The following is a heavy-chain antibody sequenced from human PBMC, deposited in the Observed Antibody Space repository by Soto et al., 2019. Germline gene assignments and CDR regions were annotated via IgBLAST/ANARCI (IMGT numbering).Heavy chain of an antibody. D-gene: IGHD2-21*02. V-gene: IGHV1-46*01. Sequence: ASVKVSCKASGYTFTSYYMHWVRQAPGQGLERMGIINPSGGSTSYAQKFQGRVTMTRDTSTSTVYMVLSSLRSEDTAVYYCSRDRVVVTAYAHYYYGMDVWGQGTTVTVSS. CDR1: GYTFTSYY. CDR2: INPSGGST. CDR3: SRDRVVVTAYAHYYYGMDV. J-gene: IGHJ6*02.